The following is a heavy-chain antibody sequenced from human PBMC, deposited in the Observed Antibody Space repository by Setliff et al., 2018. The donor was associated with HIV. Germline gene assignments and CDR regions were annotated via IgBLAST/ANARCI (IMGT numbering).Heavy chain of an antibody. CDR1: GGSISSSSHY. V-gene: IGHV4-39*01. J-gene: IGHJ4*02. D-gene: IGHD6-19*01. CDR2: IYYSGST. Sequence: SETLSLTCTVSGGSISSSSHYRGWIRQSPGKGLEWIGSIYYSGSTYYNSSLKSRVTIFVDTSKNQLSLKLRSVTAADTAVYYCARLGRGIAVAGTRIDYWGRGTLVTVSS. CDR3: ARLGRGIAVAGTRIDY.